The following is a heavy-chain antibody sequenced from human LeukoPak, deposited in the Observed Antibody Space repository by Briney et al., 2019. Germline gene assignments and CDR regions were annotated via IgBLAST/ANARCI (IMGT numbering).Heavy chain of an antibody. CDR1: GGSISSYF. V-gene: IGHV4-59*12. J-gene: IGHJ6*04. CDR3: ARGTDYYSYGMDV. CDR2: IYNNGST. Sequence: PSATLSLTCTVSGGSISSYFWSWIRQPPGKGLEWIGYIYNNGSTNYNPSLKSRVTILIDTSKTRFSLNLNSVTAADTAVYYCARGTDYYSYGMDVWGKGATVTVSS.